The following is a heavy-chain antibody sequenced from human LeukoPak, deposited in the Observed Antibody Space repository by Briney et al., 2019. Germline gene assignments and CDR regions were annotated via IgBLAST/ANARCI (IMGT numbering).Heavy chain of an antibody. Sequence: PGGSLRLSCSGSGFMFSSYTMNWVRQAPGKGLEWVSSISSSSSYIYYADSVKGRFTISRDNAKNSLYLQMNSLRAEDTAVYYCAREVAELDDGDYAFDYWGQGTLVTVSS. CDR3: AREVAELDDGDYAFDY. CDR1: GFMFSSYT. V-gene: IGHV3-21*01. CDR2: ISSSSSYI. J-gene: IGHJ4*02. D-gene: IGHD4-17*01.